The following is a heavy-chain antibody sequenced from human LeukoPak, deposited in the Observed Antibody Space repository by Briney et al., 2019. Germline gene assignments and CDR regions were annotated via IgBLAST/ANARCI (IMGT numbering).Heavy chain of an antibody. CDR1: GGTFSSYA. CDR3: ARWAPDTIFGVVPNYYYYMDV. Sequence: ASVTVSCKASGGTFSSYAISWVRQAPGQGLEWMGGIIPIFGTANYAQKFQGRVTITADESTSTAYMELSSLRSEDTAVYYCARWAPDTIFGVVPNYYYYMDVWGKGTTVTVSS. D-gene: IGHD3-3*01. CDR2: IIPIFGTA. J-gene: IGHJ6*03. V-gene: IGHV1-69*13.